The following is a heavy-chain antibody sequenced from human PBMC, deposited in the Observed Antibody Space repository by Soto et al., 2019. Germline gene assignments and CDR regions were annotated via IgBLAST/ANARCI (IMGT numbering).Heavy chain of an antibody. CDR2: ITFSGNTV. V-gene: IGHV3-11*01. CDR1: VFTFIDSY. CDR3: ARVSWREKYGMDV. J-gene: IGHJ6*01. Sequence: GGSLRLSCASSVFTFIDSYMSWIRQAPGKGLEWISYITFSGNTVYYADSLKGRFTISRDNAKNSLYLQMNRLRAEDTAVYYCARVSWREKYGMDVWGQGTTVTFSS.